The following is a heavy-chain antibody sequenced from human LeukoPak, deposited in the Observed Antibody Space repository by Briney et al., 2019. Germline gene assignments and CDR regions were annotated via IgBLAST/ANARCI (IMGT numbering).Heavy chain of an antibody. J-gene: IGHJ4*02. CDR3: ARDVAGFNRPVDY. V-gene: IGHV3-23*01. Sequence: GGSLRLSCAASGFTFHDYAMNWVRQAPGKGLERVSAIGGDGFDTYYADSVRGRFTISRDNSKNTLYLQMNSLRAGDTALYYCARDVAGFNRPVDYWGQGTLVTVSS. CDR2: IGGDGFDT. CDR1: GFTFHDYA. D-gene: IGHD1-14*01.